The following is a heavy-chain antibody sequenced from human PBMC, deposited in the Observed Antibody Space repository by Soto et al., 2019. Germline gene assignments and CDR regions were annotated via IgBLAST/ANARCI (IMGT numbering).Heavy chain of an antibody. CDR2: ISGSGGST. D-gene: IGHD6-6*01. CDR1: GFTFSSYA. CDR3: AKDPESTAARVNWFDP. V-gene: IGHV3-23*01. Sequence: GGSLRLSCAASGFTFSSYAMSWVRQAPGKGLEWVSAISGSGGSTYYADSVKGRFTISRDNSKNTLYLQMNSLRAEDTAVYYCAKDPESTAARVNWFDPWGQGTLVTVSS. J-gene: IGHJ5*02.